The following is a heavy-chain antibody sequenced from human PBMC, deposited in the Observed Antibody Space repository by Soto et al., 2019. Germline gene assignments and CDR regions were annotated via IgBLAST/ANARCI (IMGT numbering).Heavy chain of an antibody. D-gene: IGHD2-2*01. CDR3: ARVGLLRYCSSTRPCYYYYYMDV. V-gene: IGHV3-72*01. CDR2: TRNKANSYTT. J-gene: IGHJ6*03. Sequence: GGSLRLSCAASGFTFSDHYMDWVRQAPGKGLEWVGRTRNKANSYTTEYAASVKGRFTISRDDSKNSLYLQMNSLKTKDTAVYYCARVGLLRYCSSTRPCYYYYYMDVWGKGTTVTVSS. CDR1: GFTFSDHY.